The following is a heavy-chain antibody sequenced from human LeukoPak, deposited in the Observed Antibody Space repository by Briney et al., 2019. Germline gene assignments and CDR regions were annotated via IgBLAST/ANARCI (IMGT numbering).Heavy chain of an antibody. D-gene: IGHD6-6*01. J-gene: IGHJ6*03. CDR3: AKCGSSGPQDHYYYMDV. V-gene: IGHV3-7*03. Sequence: GGSLRLSCEASGFNLASSWMAWVRQAPGKGLEWVANIKPDGSETHYVDSVKGRFTISRENAKNSLYLQMNSLRAEDTAVYYCAKCGSSGPQDHYYYMDVWGKGTTVTVSS. CDR2: IKPDGSET. CDR1: GFNLASSW.